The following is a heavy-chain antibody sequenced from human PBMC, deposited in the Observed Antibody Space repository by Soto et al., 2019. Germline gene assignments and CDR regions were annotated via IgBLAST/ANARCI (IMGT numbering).Heavy chain of an antibody. Sequence: EVQLVESGGGLVQPGGSLRLSCAASGFSFSSKWMHWVRHAPGKGLVWVSRINTDGSSTSHADFVKGRFTISRDNAKNTLYQQMNSLRTEDTAVDYCVIGVFGVFSVAYFDYWGQGTEVTVSS. CDR1: GFSFSSKW. CDR2: INTDGSST. D-gene: IGHD3-3*01. J-gene: IGHJ4*02. CDR3: VIGVFGVFSVAYFDY. V-gene: IGHV3-74*01.